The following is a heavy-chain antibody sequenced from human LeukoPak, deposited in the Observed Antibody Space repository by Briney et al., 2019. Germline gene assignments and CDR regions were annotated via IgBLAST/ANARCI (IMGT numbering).Heavy chain of an antibody. D-gene: IGHD3-22*01. CDR2: MNPNSGNT. J-gene: IGHJ4*02. CDR1: GYTFTSYD. Sequence: ASVKVSCKASGYTFTSYDINWVRQATGQGLEWMGWMNPNSGNTGYAQKLQGSVTMTRNTSISTAYMELSSLRSEDTAVYYCARGTSQYYYDSSGYKNWGQGTLVTVSS. CDR3: ARGTSQYYYDSSGYKN. V-gene: IGHV1-8*01.